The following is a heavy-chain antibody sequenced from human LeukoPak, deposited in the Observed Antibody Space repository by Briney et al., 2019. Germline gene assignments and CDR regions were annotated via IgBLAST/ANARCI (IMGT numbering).Heavy chain of an antibody. Sequence: PGGSLRLSCAASGFTFSSYALSWVRQAPGKGLEWVSTMTSDGGGTYSADSVKGRFTVSRDNSENTLFLQMTRLRAEDTAVYYCAKLDSPWAARGSFDHWGQGALVTVSS. CDR2: MTSDGGGT. CDR1: GFTFSSYA. V-gene: IGHV3-23*01. CDR3: AKLDSPWAARGSFDH. J-gene: IGHJ5*02. D-gene: IGHD3-10*01.